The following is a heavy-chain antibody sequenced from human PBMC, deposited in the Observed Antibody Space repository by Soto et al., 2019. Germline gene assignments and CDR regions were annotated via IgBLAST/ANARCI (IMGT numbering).Heavy chain of an antibody. CDR1: GGSFSAYH. V-gene: IGHV4-34*01. D-gene: IGHD7-27*01. CDR2: IDYRGNT. J-gene: IGHJ4*02. Sequence: SETLSLTCAVYGGSFSAYHWSWIRQAPGKGLEWIGEIDYRGNTTYIPSLRSRVSMSVDTSKNQFSLTLNDVTAADTAVYFCARSMNDHKNHPWGFDYWGQGTRVTVSS. CDR3: ARSMNDHKNHPWGFDY.